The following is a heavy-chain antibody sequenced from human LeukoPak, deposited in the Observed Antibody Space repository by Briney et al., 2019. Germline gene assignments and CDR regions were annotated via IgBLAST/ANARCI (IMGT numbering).Heavy chain of an antibody. V-gene: IGHV3-53*01. CDR1: GFTVSNNY. D-gene: IGHD3-22*01. CDR2: IYSGGST. CDR3: ARAHDSSGFYFHDTFDI. J-gene: IGHJ3*02. Sequence: PGGSLRLSCAASGFTVSNNYMSWVRQTPGKGLEWVSVIYSGGSTYYADSVKGRFIISRDNSKNTLYLQMDSLRAEDTAVYFCARAHDSSGFYFHDTFDIWGQGTMVTVSS.